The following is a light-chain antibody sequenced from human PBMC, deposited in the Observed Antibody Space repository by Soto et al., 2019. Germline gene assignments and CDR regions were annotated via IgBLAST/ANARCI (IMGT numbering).Light chain of an antibody. CDR3: QQYNILPLT. CDR1: QDTSNY. CDR2: DAS. V-gene: IGKV1-33*01. Sequence: DTQMTQSPSSLSASVGDRVTITCQASQDTSNYLNWYQQKPGKAPKLLIYDASNLEAGVPSRFSGSGSGTDFTFSISSLQPEDIATYYCQQYNILPLTFGGGTKVEIK. J-gene: IGKJ4*01.